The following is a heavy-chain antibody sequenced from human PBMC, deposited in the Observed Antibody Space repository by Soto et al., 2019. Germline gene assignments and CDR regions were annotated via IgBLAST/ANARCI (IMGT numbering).Heavy chain of an antibody. CDR2: ISYTGST. CDR1: GGSINSYY. CDR3: ARHYPLGNNWNYFDY. V-gene: IGHV4-59*08. J-gene: IGHJ4*02. Sequence: QVQLQESGPGLVKPSETLSLTCSVSGGSINSYYWGWIRQPPGKGLEWIGYISYTGSTDYSPSLKGRVTISVDTSKNQFSLKVRSVTAADTAIYFCARHYPLGNNWNYFDYWGRGTLVTVSS. D-gene: IGHD1-1*01.